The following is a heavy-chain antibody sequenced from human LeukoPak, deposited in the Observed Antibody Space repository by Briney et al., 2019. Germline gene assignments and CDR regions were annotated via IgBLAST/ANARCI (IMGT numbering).Heavy chain of an antibody. V-gene: IGHV4-34*01. D-gene: IGHD5-12*01. CDR1: DTALPANG. CDR3: ATGLNLYTGYDFLRY. Sequence: PSETLSPTFAVLDTALPANGWTGIGQPPGKGLEWIGEINHSGSTNYNASLKSRVTISVDTSKNQFSLKLSSVTAADTAVYYCATGLNLYTGYDFLRYWGQGTLVTVSS. CDR2: INHSGST. J-gene: IGHJ4*02.